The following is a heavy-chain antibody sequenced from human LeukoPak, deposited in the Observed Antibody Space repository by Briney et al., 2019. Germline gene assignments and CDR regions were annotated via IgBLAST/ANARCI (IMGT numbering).Heavy chain of an antibody. CDR1: EYSFTSYW. CDR2: IYPGDSDT. Sequence: GESLRISCKGSEYSFTSYWIGWVRQMAGKGLELMGIIYPGDSDTRYSPSFQGQVTISADKSISTAYLQWSSLKASDTAMYYCARQDADDYYYYGMDVWGQGTTVTVSS. CDR3: ARQDADDYYYYGMDV. V-gene: IGHV5-51*01. J-gene: IGHJ6*02.